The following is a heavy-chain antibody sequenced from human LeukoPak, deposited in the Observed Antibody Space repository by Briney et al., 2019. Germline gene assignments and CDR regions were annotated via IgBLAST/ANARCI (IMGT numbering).Heavy chain of an antibody. CDR1: GGSINNYY. V-gene: IGHV4-59*07. CDR3: ARGGDYGDLRSFDY. J-gene: IGHJ4*02. CDR2: VYYRGAT. D-gene: IGHD4-17*01. Sequence: SDTLSLTCTVSGGSINNYYWSWIRQPPGKGLEWSGYVYYRGATTTSPSLKSRVPFSVDTSKNQFSQKLNSVTAADTAVYYCARGGDYGDLRSFDYWGQGTLVTVSS.